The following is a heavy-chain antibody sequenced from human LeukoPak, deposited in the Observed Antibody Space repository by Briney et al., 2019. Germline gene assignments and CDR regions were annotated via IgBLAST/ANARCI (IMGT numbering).Heavy chain of an antibody. D-gene: IGHD1-1*01. J-gene: IGHJ4*02. V-gene: IGHV4-59*01. CDR2: IYYSGST. CDR1: GGSISSYY. Sequence: PSETLSLTCTVSGGSISSYYWSWIRQPPGKGLKWIAYIYYSGSTNYNPSLKSRVTISVDTSKNQFSLKLSSVTAADTAVYYCARKGVELDYWGQGILVTVSS. CDR3: ARKGVELDY.